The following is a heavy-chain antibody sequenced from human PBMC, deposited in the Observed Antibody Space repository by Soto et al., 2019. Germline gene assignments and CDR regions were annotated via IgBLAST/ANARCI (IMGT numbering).Heavy chain of an antibody. D-gene: IGHD6-19*01. V-gene: IGHV1-18*01. CDR3: ARDLIAVAGDAFDI. J-gene: IGHJ3*02. Sequence: ASGKVCCKASGYSFTSYGISWVRQAPGQGLEWMGWISAYNGNTNYAQKLQGRVTMTTDTSTSTAYMELRSLRSDDTAVYYCARDLIAVAGDAFDIWCQGTMVTVS. CDR2: ISAYNGNT. CDR1: GYSFTSYG.